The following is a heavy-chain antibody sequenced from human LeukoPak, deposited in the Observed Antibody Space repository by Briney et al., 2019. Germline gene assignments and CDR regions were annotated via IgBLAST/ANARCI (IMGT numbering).Heavy chain of an antibody. J-gene: IGHJ6*03. V-gene: IGHV4-39*07. D-gene: IGHD6-13*01. CDR2: IYYSGST. CDR1: GDSISSSSYY. CDR3: ARGRVSWQQLVLRFGYMDV. Sequence: PSETLSLTCTVSGDSISSSSYYWGWIRQPPGKGLEWIGTIYYSGSTYYNPSLKSRVTISVDTSKNQFSLKLSSVTAADTAVYYCARGRVSWQQLVLRFGYMDVWGKGTTVTVSS.